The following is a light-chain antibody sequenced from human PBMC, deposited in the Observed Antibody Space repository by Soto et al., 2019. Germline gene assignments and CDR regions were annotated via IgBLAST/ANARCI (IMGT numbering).Light chain of an antibody. Sequence: DIQMTQYTSSVSSSVWDRVTITCRASQDFSNFLKWYQQKPGKATKLLIYKASSLESEVPSRFSGSGSGTEFTLTISSLQPDDFATYYCKQYGTFGQGTKVDIK. J-gene: IGKJ1*01. CDR1: QDFSNF. CDR2: KAS. CDR3: KQYGT. V-gene: IGKV1-5*03.